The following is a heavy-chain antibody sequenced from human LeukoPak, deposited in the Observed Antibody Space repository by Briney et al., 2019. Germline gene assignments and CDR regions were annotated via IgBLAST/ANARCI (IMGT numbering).Heavy chain of an antibody. CDR3: ARGAGAETYRRFDF. CDR1: GYTFTAYN. D-gene: IGHD1-26*01. J-gene: IGHJ4*02. Sequence: ASVTVSCKASGYTFTAYNIHWVRQAPGQRPEWMGWVKPANGATDYAQQFQGRVTMTRDTSITTAYMELNNLISDDTAVYFCARGAGAETYRRFDFWGQGTLVTVSS. CDR2: VKPANGAT. V-gene: IGHV1-2*02.